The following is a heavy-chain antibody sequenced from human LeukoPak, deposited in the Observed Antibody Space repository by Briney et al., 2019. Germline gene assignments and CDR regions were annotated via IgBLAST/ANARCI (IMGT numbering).Heavy chain of an antibody. Sequence: GGSLRLSCAASGFRFNTYWMSWVRQAPGKGLEWVANIKQDGNEKYYADSVKGRFTISRDNGKNSLDLQLNSLRADDTAVYYCARDTLGEGEDANYAVYYFDYWGQGTVVTVSS. CDR3: ARDTLGEGEDANYAVYYFDY. J-gene: IGHJ4*02. D-gene: IGHD4/OR15-4a*01. CDR1: GFRFNTYW. CDR2: IKQDGNEK. V-gene: IGHV3-7*01.